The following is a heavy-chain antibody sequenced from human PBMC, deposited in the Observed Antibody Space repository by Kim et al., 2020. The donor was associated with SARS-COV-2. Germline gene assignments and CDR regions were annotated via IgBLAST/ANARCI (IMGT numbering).Heavy chain of an antibody. V-gene: IGHV3-74*01. D-gene: IGHD6-13*01. J-gene: IGHJ4*02. CDR2: INSDGSST. CDR3: ATLGYSSCWSLYY. CDR1: GFTFSSYW. Sequence: GGSLRLSCAASGFTFSSYWMHWVRQAPGKGLVWVSRINSDGSSTSYADSVKGRFTISRDNAKNTLYLQMNSLRAEDTAVYYCATLGYSSCWSLYYWGQGTLVAVSS.